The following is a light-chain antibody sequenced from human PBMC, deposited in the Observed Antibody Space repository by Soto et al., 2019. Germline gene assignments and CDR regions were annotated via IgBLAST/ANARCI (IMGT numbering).Light chain of an antibody. CDR1: QSISSW. Sequence: IQMTPSPSTLSASLGDRATITCQASQSISSWLGWYQQKPGKAPKLLIYKASSLDSGVPSRFSGSGSGTDFTLTISSLQPDDSATYYCQQLHGYPITFGQGTRVEI. CDR2: KAS. V-gene: IGKV1-5*03. CDR3: QQLHGYPIT. J-gene: IGKJ5*01.